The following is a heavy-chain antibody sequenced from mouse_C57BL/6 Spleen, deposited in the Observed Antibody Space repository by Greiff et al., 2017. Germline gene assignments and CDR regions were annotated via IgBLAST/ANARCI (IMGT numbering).Heavy chain of an antibody. CDR3: VRYYGNSFAY. Sequence: KQPGAELVRPGTSVKLSCKASGYTFTSYWMHWVKQRPGQGLEWIGVIDPSDSYTNYNQKFKGKATLTVDTSSSTAYMQLSSLTSEDSAVYYCVRYYGNSFAYWGQGTLVTVSA. CDR1: GYTFTSYW. CDR2: IDPSDSYT. V-gene: IGHV1-59*01. J-gene: IGHJ3*01. D-gene: IGHD2-1*01.